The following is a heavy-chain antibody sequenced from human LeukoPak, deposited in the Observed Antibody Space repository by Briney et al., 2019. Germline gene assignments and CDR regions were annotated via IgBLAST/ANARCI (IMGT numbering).Heavy chain of an antibody. V-gene: IGHV3-48*01. CDR2: ISSSRSDI. J-gene: IGHJ4*02. D-gene: IGHD2-8*02. CDR3: TKAPLRSCTGAFCYPFDY. Sequence: GGSLRLSCAASGFTFSDYSMNWVRQAPGKGLEWISYISSSRSDIYYADSVKGRFTVSRDNVRNSLHLQMNSLRVEDTAVYYCTKAPLRSCTGAFCYPFDYWGQGTLVTVSS. CDR1: GFTFSDYS.